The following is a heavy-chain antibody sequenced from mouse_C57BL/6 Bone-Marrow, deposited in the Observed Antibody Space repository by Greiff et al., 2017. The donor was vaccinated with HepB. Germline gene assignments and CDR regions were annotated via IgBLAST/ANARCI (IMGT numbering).Heavy chain of an antibody. CDR3: ARKVGGPMDY. V-gene: IGHV1-81*01. D-gene: IGHD1-1*01. CDR1: GYTFTSYG. J-gene: IGHJ4*01. Sequence: AQLQQSGAELARPGASVKLSCKASGYTFTSYGISWVKQRTGQGLEWIGEIYPRSGNTYYNEKFKGKATLTADKSSSTAYMELRSLTSEDSAVYFCARKVGGPMDYWGQGTSVTVSS. CDR2: IYPRSGNT.